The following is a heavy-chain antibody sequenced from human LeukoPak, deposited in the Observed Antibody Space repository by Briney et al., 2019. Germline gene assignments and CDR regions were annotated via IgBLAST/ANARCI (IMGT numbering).Heavy chain of an antibody. CDR2: IWYDGSNK. CDR3: AKDGSGTYRYYFDY. J-gene: IGHJ4*02. D-gene: IGHD1-26*01. CDR1: GFTFSSYG. V-gene: IGHV3-33*06. Sequence: GGSLRLSCAASGFTFSSYGMHWVRQAPGKGLEWVAVIWYDGSNKYYADSVKGRFTISRDSSKNTLYLQMNSLRAEDTAVYYCAKDGSGTYRYYFDYWGQGTLVTVSS.